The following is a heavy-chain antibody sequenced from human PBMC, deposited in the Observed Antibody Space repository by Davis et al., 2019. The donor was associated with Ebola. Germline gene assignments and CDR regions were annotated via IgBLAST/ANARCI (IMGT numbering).Heavy chain of an antibody. CDR1: GYTFTSYY. Sequence: ASVKVSCKASGYTFTSYYMHWVRQAPGQGLEWMGWINPNSGGTNYAQKFEGRVTMTRDTSISTAYMELSRLRSDDTAVYYCARERVIVVVTPGCDAFDIWGQGTMVTVSS. D-gene: IGHD3-22*01. CDR3: ARERVIVVVTPGCDAFDI. V-gene: IGHV1-2*02. CDR2: INPNSGGT. J-gene: IGHJ3*02.